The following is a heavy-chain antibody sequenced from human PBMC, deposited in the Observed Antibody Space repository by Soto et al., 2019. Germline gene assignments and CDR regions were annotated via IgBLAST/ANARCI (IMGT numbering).Heavy chain of an antibody. CDR3: AKDPTMITFEGVIVIEAYYYYGMDV. CDR1: GFTFSSYA. V-gene: IGHV3-23*01. D-gene: IGHD3-16*02. Sequence: GGSLRLSCAASGFTFSSYAMSWVRQAPGKGLEWVSAISGSGGSTYYADSVKGRFTISRDNSKNTLYLQMNSLRAEDTAVYYCAKDPTMITFEGVIVIEAYYYYGMDVWGQGTTVTVSS. CDR2: ISGSGGST. J-gene: IGHJ6*02.